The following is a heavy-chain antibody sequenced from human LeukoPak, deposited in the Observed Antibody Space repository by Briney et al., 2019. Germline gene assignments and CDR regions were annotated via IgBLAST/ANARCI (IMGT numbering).Heavy chain of an antibody. J-gene: IGHJ6*04. CDR2: IRYDGSNK. CDR3: AKDVLLWFGESSQMDV. CDR1: GFTFSSYG. V-gene: IGHV3-30*02. Sequence: GGSLRLSCAASGFTFSSYGMHWVRQAPGKGLEWVAFIRYDGSNKYYADSVKGRFTISRDNSKNTLYLQMNSLRAEDTAVYYCAKDVLLWFGESSQMDVWGKGTTVTVSS. D-gene: IGHD3-10*01.